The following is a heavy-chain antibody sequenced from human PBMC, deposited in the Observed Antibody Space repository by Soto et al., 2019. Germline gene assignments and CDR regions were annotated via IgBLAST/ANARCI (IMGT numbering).Heavy chain of an antibody. Sequence: DVQLVESGGGLVQPGRSLRLSCAASGFTFDDYAMHWVRQAPGKGLEWVSGISWNGVSIGYADSVKGRFTISRDHAKNSLYLQMNSLRAEDTALYYCAKEIGVATPWGWFDPWGQGTLVTVDS. CDR3: AKEIGVATPWGWFDP. CDR2: ISWNGVSI. CDR1: GFTFDDYA. J-gene: IGHJ5*02. D-gene: IGHD6-19*01. V-gene: IGHV3-9*01.